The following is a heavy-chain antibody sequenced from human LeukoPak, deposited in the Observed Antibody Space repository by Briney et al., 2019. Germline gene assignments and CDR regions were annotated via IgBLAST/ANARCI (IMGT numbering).Heavy chain of an antibody. V-gene: IGHV3-23*01. J-gene: IGHJ4*02. CDR1: GFTFSSYA. CDR2: ISGSGGST. CDR3: AKDQGRRGYYDSTLGGLDY. Sequence: PGGSLRLSCAASGFTFSSYAMSWVRQAPGKGLEWVSAISGSGGSTYYADSVKGRFTISRDNSKNTLYLQMNSLRAEDTAVYYCAKDQGRRGYYDSTLGGLDYWGQGTLVTVSS. D-gene: IGHD3-22*01.